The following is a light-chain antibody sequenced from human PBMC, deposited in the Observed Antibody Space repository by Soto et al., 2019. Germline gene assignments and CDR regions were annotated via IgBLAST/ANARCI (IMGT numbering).Light chain of an antibody. CDR2: RHD. CDR3: ASWDDSLSGEV. Sequence: QSVLTQPPSASGTPGQRVIISCSGSTSNIGSNYVYWYQQVPGTAPKLLIYRHDQRPSGVPDRFSGSRSGTSASLAISGLRSEDEADYYCASWDDSLSGEVFGGGTKLTVL. J-gene: IGLJ3*02. CDR1: TSNIGSNY. V-gene: IGLV1-47*01.